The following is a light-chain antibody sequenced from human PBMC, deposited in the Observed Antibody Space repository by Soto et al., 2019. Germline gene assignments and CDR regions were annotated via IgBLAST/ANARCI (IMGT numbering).Light chain of an antibody. V-gene: IGKV3-20*01. CDR3: QQYSSSPRT. CDR2: GAS. Sequence: EIVLTQSPATLSLSPGERATLSCRASQSVSTSLAWYQQKPGQAPRLLIYGASSRATGIPDRFSGSGSGTDFTLTISRLEPEDFAVYYCQQYSSSPRTFGQGTKVDIK. CDR1: QSVSTS. J-gene: IGKJ1*01.